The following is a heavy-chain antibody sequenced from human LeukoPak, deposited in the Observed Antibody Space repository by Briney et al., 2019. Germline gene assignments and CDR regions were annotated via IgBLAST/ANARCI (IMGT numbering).Heavy chain of an antibody. D-gene: IGHD2-2*01. CDR2: ITSTSSYI. V-gene: IGHV3-21*01. Sequence: PGGSLRLSCAASGFTFSSYAMNWVRQAPGKELEWVSSITSTSSYIYYADSVKGRFTISRDNAKNSLYLQMNSLRAEDTAVYYCAKDETVQVVPAAMSGLVDYWGQGTLVTVSS. J-gene: IGHJ4*02. CDR1: GFTFSSYA. CDR3: AKDETVQVVPAAMSGLVDY.